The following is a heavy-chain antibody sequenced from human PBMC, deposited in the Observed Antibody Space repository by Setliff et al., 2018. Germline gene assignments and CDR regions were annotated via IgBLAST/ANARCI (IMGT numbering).Heavy chain of an antibody. D-gene: IGHD3-22*01. CDR2: IYQNGIT. CDR1: GESIDSVATGNHY. Sequence: PSETLSLTCIVSGESIDSVATGNHYWNWIRQPVGKGLEWIGTIYQNGITYYNPSVKSRVTISVDKSKNQFSLKLSSVTAEDTAVYFCAMEAGFWAHYEYYMDVWGKGTTVTVSS. CDR3: AMEAGFWAHYEYYMDV. V-gene: IGHV4-61*10. J-gene: IGHJ6*03.